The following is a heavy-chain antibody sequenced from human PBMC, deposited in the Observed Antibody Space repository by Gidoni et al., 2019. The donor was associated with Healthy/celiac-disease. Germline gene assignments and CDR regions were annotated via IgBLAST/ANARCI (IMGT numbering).Heavy chain of an antibody. Sequence: QVQLQQWGAGLLKPSETLSLTCAVYGGSFSGYYWSWIRQPPGKGLEWIGEINHSGSTNYNPSLKSRVTISVDTSKNQFSLKLSSVTAADTAVYYCATLNRGNYRTRHQFDYWGQGTLVTVSS. D-gene: IGHD3-16*01. CDR2: INHSGST. J-gene: IGHJ4*02. CDR1: GGSFSGYY. CDR3: ATLNRGNYRTRHQFDY. V-gene: IGHV4-34*01.